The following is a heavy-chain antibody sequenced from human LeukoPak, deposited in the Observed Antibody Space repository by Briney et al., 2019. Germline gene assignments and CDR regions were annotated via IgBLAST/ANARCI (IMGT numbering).Heavy chain of an antibody. CDR2: ISGSGGST. Sequence: GESLRLSCAASGFTFSSYAMSWVRQAPGKGLEWVSAISGSGGSTYYADSVKGRFTISRDNSKNTLYLQMNSLRAEDTAVYYCAKDYDFWSGYYPTFSYWGQGTLVTVSP. V-gene: IGHV3-23*01. CDR1: GFTFSSYA. CDR3: AKDYDFWSGYYPTFSY. J-gene: IGHJ4*02. D-gene: IGHD3-3*01.